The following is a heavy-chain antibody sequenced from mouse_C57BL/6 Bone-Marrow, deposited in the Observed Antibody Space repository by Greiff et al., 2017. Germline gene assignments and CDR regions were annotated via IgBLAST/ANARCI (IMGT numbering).Heavy chain of an antibody. V-gene: IGHV1-18*01. CDR1: GYTFTDYN. J-gene: IGHJ2*01. CDR2: INPNNGGT. CDR3: ARGAYGSRSYFDY. D-gene: IGHD1-1*01. Sequence: VQLQQSGPELVKPGASVKIPCKASGYTFTDYNMDWVKQSHGKSLEWIGDINPNNGGTIYNQKFKGKATLTVDKSSSTAYMELRSLTSEDTSVYYCARGAYGSRSYFDYWGQGTTLTVSS.